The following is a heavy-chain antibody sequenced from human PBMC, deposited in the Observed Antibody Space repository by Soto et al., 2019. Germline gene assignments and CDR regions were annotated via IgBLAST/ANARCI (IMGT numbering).Heavy chain of an antibody. CDR2: VSAGGGST. V-gene: IGHV3-23*01. Sequence: DVQLLESGGGLVQPGGSLRLSCAASGFTFSSFAMGWVRQPAGKGLEWVSNVSAGGGSTYYADSVRGRFTVSRDNSRNTVYLELSSLTVEDTATYYCARDLDSRHWNDMNWFDAWGQGTLVTVSS. D-gene: IGHD1-1*01. CDR3: ARDLDSRHWNDMNWFDA. CDR1: GFTFSSFA. J-gene: IGHJ5*02.